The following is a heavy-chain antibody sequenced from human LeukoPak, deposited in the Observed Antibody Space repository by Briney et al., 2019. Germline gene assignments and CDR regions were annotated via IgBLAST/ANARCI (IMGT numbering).Heavy chain of an antibody. Sequence: GGSLRLSCAASGFTFSSYSMNWVRQAPGKGLEWVSSISSSSSYIYYADSVKGRFTISRDNAKNSLYLQMNSLRAEDTAVYYRARGAKPHPLYYFDYWGQGTLVTVSS. CDR3: ARGAKPHPLYYFDY. CDR1: GFTFSSYS. CDR2: ISSSSSYI. V-gene: IGHV3-21*01. J-gene: IGHJ4*02. D-gene: IGHD4/OR15-4a*01.